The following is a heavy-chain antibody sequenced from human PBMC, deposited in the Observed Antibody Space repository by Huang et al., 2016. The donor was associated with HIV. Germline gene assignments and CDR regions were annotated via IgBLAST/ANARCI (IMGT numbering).Heavy chain of an antibody. J-gene: IGHJ4*02. Sequence: QVQLQESGPGLVQPSETLSLPCTVSGGAISSTSYSWGWIRQPPWKGLEWIGSSHYSGSTFYNASLTSRFIISVDTSKNQFSLKLSSVTAADTAGYYCARHSDDFWSGSSYFDDWGQGTLVTVSS. V-gene: IGHV4-39*01. CDR2: SHYSGST. CDR3: ARHSDDFWSGSSYFDD. D-gene: IGHD3-3*01. CDR1: GGAISSTSYS.